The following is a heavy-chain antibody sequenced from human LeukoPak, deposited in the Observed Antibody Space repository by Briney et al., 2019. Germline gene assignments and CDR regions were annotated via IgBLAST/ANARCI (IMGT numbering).Heavy chain of an antibody. V-gene: IGHV3-48*01. Sequence: GGSLTLSCAASGFPFSDYSMNWVRQAPGKGLEWISYISRSSTTINYADSMKGRFTTSRDNAKNSLYLQMNSLRAEDTAVYYCARGYSSGFYMDVWGKGTTVTVSS. CDR1: GFPFSDYS. CDR3: ARGYSSGFYMDV. J-gene: IGHJ6*03. CDR2: ISRSSTTI. D-gene: IGHD6-19*01.